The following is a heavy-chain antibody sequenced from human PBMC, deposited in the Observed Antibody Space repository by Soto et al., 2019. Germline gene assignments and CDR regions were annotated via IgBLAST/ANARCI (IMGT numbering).Heavy chain of an antibody. D-gene: IGHD6-13*01. V-gene: IGHV3-23*01. CDR3: AKYTLRIAAAGKGFDY. CDR2: ISGSGGST. CDR1: GFTFSSYA. Sequence: EVQLLEPGGGLVQPGGSLRLSCAASGFTFSSYAMSWVRQAPGKGLEWVSAISGSGGSTYYADSVKGRFTISRDNSKNTLYLQMNSLRAEDTAVYYCAKYTLRIAAAGKGFDYWGQGTLVTVSS. J-gene: IGHJ4*02.